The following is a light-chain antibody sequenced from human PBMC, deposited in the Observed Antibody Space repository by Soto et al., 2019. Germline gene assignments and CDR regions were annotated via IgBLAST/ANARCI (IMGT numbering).Light chain of an antibody. J-gene: IGLJ1*01. CDR3: SSYTSSSTGV. Sequence: QSVLTQPASVSGSPGQSITISCTGTSSDVGGYNYVSWYQQHPVKAPKLMIYEVSNRPSGVSNRFSGSKSGNTASLTISGLQAEDEADYYCSSYTSSSTGVFGTGTKVTVL. V-gene: IGLV2-14*01. CDR1: SSDVGGYNY. CDR2: EVS.